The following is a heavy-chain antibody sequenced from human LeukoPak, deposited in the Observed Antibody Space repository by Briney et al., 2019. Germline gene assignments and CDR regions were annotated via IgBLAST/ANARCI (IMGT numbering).Heavy chain of an antibody. CDR3: ARLIYDILTGSDY. CDR2: FSAYNCNT. V-gene: IGHV1-18*01. D-gene: IGHD3-9*01. Sequence: ASVKVSCKASFYTFTSYGISWGRQAPGPGLECMGWFSAYNCNTNYAQKLQGRVTMTTDTYTSTAYMELRSLRSDDTAVYYCARLIYDILTGSDYWGQGTLVTVSS. CDR1: FYTFTSYG. J-gene: IGHJ4*02.